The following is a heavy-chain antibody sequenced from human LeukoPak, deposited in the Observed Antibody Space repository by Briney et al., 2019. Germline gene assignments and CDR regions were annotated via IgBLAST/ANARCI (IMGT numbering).Heavy chain of an antibody. J-gene: IGHJ4*02. CDR1: GGTFSSYA. CDR2: IIPIFGTA. D-gene: IGHD4-23*01. CDR3: ARGWLAETTVVTPCNY. Sequence: ASVKVSCKASGGTFSSYAISWVRQAPGQGLEWMGGIIPIFGTANYAQKFQGRVTITAVESMSTVYMELSSLRSEDTAVYHCARGWLAETTVVTPCNYWGQGTLVTVSS. V-gene: IGHV1-69*13.